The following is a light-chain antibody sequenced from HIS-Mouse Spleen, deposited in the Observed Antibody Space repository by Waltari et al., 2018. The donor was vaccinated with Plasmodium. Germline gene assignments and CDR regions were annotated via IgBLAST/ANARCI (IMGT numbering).Light chain of an antibody. CDR1: SSDVGGYHY. V-gene: IGLV2-14*03. CDR2: DVS. J-gene: IGLJ2*01. CDR3: SSYISSSTLV. Sequence: QSALTQPASVSGSPGQSITISCTGTSSDVGGYHYVSWYQQHPGKAPKLMIYDVSNRPSGVSNRFSGSKSGNTASLTISGLQAEDEADYYCSSYISSSTLVFGGGTKLTVL.